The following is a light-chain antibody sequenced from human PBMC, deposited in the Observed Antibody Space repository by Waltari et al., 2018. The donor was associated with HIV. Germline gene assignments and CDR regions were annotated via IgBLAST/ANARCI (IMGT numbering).Light chain of an antibody. CDR1: TGPVTNGHY. CDR3: FLSYNGARV. J-gene: IGLJ3*02. Sequence: QAVVTQEPSLTVSPGGTVTLTCESSTGPVTNGHYPYWLQQRPGQAPMTLIFDTTKKHSSPPALFSGSLLGGKAALTLSGAQPDDEAEYYCFLSYNGARVFGGGTRVTVL. CDR2: DTT. V-gene: IGLV7-46*01.